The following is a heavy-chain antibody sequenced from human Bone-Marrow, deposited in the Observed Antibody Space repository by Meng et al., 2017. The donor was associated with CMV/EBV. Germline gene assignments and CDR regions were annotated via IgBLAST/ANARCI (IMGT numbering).Heavy chain of an antibody. Sequence: SAQVSCKASGGTFSSYAISRVRQAPGQGLEGMGGIITIIGIANYAQKFQGGVTITADKSTTTANIELSSLRSDDTAVYYYAGGTNGERVEGGYYYYYGMDVWGQGTMVTVSS. V-gene: IGHV1-69*10. D-gene: IGHD2-8*01. J-gene: IGHJ6*02. CDR3: AGGTNGERVEGGYYYYYGMDV. CDR1: GGTFSSYA. CDR2: IITIIGIA.